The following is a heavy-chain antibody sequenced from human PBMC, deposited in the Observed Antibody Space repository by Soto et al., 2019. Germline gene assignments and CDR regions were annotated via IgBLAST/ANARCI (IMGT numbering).Heavy chain of an antibody. Sequence: EVQLVETGGGVIQPGGSLRLSCAASGFTVSSNYMSWVRQAPGTGLEWVSVIYSGGSTYYADSVKGRFTISRDNSKNTLYLQMTGLRAEDTAVYYCARDPAAAGSNWFDPWGQGTLVTVSS. V-gene: IGHV3-53*02. CDR1: GFTVSSNY. J-gene: IGHJ5*02. CDR3: ARDPAAAGSNWFDP. CDR2: IYSGGST. D-gene: IGHD6-13*01.